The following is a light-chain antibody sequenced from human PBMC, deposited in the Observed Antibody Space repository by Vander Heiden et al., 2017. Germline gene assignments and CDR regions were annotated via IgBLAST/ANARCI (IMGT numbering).Light chain of an antibody. Sequence: QSALTTPPSPSAAPGQSITISCTGTSSDVGADNYVSWYQQHPGKAPKLVIYEVNKRPSGVPHRFSGSKSGNAASLTVSGLQAEDEADFYCSSYAGRYSWVFGGGTKLTVL. CDR2: EVN. V-gene: IGLV2-8*01. J-gene: IGLJ3*02. CDR1: SSDVGADNY. CDR3: SSYAGRYSWV.